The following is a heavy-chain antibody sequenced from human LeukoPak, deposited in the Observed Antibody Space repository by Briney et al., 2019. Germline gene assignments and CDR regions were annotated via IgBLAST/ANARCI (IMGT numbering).Heavy chain of an antibody. J-gene: IGHJ4*02. CDR1: GFIFSSYG. V-gene: IGHV3-30*03. D-gene: IGHD6-13*01. CDR3: ARDIHSSSVGY. Sequence: PGRSLRLSCAASGFIFSSYGMHWVRQAPGKGLEWVAVISYDGSNKYYADSVKGRFTISRDNSKNTLYLQMNSLRAEDTAVYYCARDIHSSSVGYWGQGTLVTVSS. CDR2: ISYDGSNK.